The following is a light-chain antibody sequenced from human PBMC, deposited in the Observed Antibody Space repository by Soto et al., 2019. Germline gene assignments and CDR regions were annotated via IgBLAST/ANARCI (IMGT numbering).Light chain of an antibody. CDR1: QSVSSN. J-gene: IGKJ1*01. Sequence: ETVMTQSPAMLSVSPWKRATLSCRASQSVSSNLAWYQQKPGQAPRLLIYGASTRATGIPARFSGSGSGTEFTLTFSRLEPEDFAVYYCQQYGGSPRTFGQGTKVDIK. V-gene: IGKV3-15*01. CDR2: GAS. CDR3: QQYGGSPRT.